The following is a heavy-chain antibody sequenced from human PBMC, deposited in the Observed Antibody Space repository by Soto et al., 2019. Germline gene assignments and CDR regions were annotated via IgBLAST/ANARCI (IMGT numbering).Heavy chain of an antibody. CDR1: GGSISSYY. CDR2: IYYSGST. Sequence: ETLSLTCTVSGGSISSYYWSWIRQPPGKGLEWIGYIYYSGSTNYNPSLKSRVTISVDTSKNQFSLKLSSVTAADTAVYYCARVRQLVLNFDYCGQGPLVTVSS. D-gene: IGHD6-6*01. CDR3: ARVRQLVLNFDY. J-gene: IGHJ4*02. V-gene: IGHV4-59*01.